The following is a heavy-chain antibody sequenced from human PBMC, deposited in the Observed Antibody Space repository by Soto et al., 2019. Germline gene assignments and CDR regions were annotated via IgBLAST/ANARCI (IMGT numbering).Heavy chain of an antibody. CDR2: INPNSGGT. D-gene: IGHD1-1*01. V-gene: IGHV1-2*02. CDR1: GYTFSYYY. J-gene: IGHJ4*02. Sequence: QVQLVQSGAEVRKPGASVKVSCKASGYTFSYYYIHWVRQAPGQGLEWMGWINPNSGGTKYAPKFQGGVTMTSDTSITTAYMELSRLRSGDTAVYYCAREPATAKPEGVDFWGQGTLVTVSS. CDR3: AREPATAKPEGVDF.